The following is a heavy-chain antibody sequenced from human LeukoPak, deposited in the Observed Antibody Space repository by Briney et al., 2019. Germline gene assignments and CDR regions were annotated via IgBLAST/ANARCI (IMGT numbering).Heavy chain of an antibody. D-gene: IGHD4-17*01. J-gene: IGHJ4*02. CDR1: GFTVSTNY. Sequence: GGSLRLSCAASGFTVSTNYMSWVRQAPGKGLEWVSLIYSGGGTYYADSVKGRFTISRDNSRNTLSLQMNSLRVDDTAVYYCARGFRSVTTWGYFDYWGQGALATVSS. CDR2: IYSGGGT. V-gene: IGHV3-66*01. CDR3: ARGFRSVTTWGYFDY.